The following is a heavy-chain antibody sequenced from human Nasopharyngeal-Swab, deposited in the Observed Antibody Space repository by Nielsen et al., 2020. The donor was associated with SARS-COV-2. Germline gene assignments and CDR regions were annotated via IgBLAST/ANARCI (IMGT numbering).Heavy chain of an antibody. CDR3: ARGSLDRGREDPET. J-gene: IGHJ5*02. CDR2: INLGNGDT. Sequence: WVRQAPGQRLEWMGWINLGNGDTRYSQNFQGRVTITRDTSATTLYMELSSLRSEDKAVYDYARGSLDRGREDPETWGQGTLGTVSS. D-gene: IGHD2-15*01. V-gene: IGHV1-3*01.